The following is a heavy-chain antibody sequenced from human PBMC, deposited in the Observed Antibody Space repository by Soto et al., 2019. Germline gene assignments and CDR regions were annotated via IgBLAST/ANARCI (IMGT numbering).Heavy chain of an antibody. CDR2: IYYSGNT. V-gene: IGHV4-30-4*01. J-gene: IGHJ4*02. CDR3: AREGGESSDGLYYFDS. D-gene: IGHD3-16*01. Sequence: KPXETLSLTCTVSGGSTSSDNYWGWIRQPPGKGLEWIGHIYYSGNTDYNPSLKSRLAISIDTSKNQFSLKLRSVTAADTAVYFCAREGGESSDGLYYFDSWGQGSLVTVSS. CDR1: GGSTSSDNY.